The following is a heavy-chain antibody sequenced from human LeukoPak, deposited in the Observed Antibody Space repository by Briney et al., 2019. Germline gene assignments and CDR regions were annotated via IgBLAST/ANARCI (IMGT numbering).Heavy chain of an antibody. Sequence: PSETLSLTCTVSGGSISSYYWSWIRQPPGKGLEWIGYIYYGGSTSYNPPLKSRVTISVDTSKNQLSLKLSSVTAADTAVYYCARYHRGSYYFDYWGQGTLVTVSS. V-gene: IGHV4-59*01. CDR1: GGSISSYY. D-gene: IGHD1-26*01. CDR2: IYYGGST. CDR3: ARYHRGSYYFDY. J-gene: IGHJ4*02.